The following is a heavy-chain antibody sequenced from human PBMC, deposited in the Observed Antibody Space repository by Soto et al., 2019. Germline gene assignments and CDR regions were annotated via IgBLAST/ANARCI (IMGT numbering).Heavy chain of an antibody. CDR2: IYYSGST. Sequence: TLSLTCTVSGGSISSGGYYWSWIRQHPGKGLEWIGYIYYSGSTYYNPSLKSRVTISVDTSKNQFSLKLSSVTAADTAVYYCARDRYYYDSSGYQTQNYYGMDVWGQGTTVTVSS. CDR3: ARDRYYYDSSGYQTQNYYGMDV. V-gene: IGHV4-31*03. D-gene: IGHD3-22*01. CDR1: GGSISSGGYY. J-gene: IGHJ6*02.